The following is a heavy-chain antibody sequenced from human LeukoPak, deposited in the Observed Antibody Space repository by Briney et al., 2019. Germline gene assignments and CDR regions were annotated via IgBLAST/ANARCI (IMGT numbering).Heavy chain of an antibody. CDR2: ISSSSSYI. D-gene: IGHD3-22*01. J-gene: IGHJ6*02. Sequence: GGPLRLSCAVSGFTFSSYSMNWVRQAPGKGREGGSSISSSSSYIYYADSVKGRFTISRDNAKNSLYLQMNSLRAEDTAVYYCARCSQDIGSYYDSSGYVQDYGMDVWGQGTTVTVSS. CDR1: GFTFSSYS. V-gene: IGHV3-21*01. CDR3: ARCSQDIGSYYDSSGYVQDYGMDV.